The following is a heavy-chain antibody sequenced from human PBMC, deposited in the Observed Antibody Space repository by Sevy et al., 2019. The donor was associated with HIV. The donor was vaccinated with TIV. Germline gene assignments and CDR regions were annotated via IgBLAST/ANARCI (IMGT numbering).Heavy chain of an antibody. D-gene: IGHD6-13*01. CDR3: ARDQYSSSWYTFDY. CDR2: ISYDGSNK. J-gene: IGHJ4*02. V-gene: IGHV3-30-3*01. CDR1: GFTFSSYA. Sequence: GGSLRLSCAASGFTFSSYAMHWVRQAPGKGLEWVAVISYDGSNKNNADSVKGRLTISRDNSKKTLYLQMNSLRAEDTAVYYCARDQYSSSWYTFDYWGQGTLVTVSS.